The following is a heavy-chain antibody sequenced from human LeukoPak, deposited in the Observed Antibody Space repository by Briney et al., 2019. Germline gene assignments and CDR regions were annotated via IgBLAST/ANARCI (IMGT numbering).Heavy chain of an antibody. J-gene: IGHJ4*02. CDR2: LHHSGST. CDR1: GYSITSTYW. V-gene: IGHV4-38-2*01. Sequence: SETLSLTCAVSGYSITSTYWWGWIRQTPGRGLEWIGSLHHSGSTSYSPSLKSRVTISVDTSKNQFSLRLSSVTAADTAVYYCARLAGTGRLRPTKCYFDYWGQGTLVTVSS. CDR3: ARLAGTGRLRPTKCYFDY. D-gene: IGHD6-25*01.